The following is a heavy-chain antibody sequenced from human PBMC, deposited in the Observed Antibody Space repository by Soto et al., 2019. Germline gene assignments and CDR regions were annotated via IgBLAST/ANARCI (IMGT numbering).Heavy chain of an antibody. J-gene: IGHJ4*02. CDR3: ARGSTESYPGSRIFDF. D-gene: IGHD3-10*01. V-gene: IGHV3-23*01. Sequence: EVQLLESGGDLKQPGGSLRLSCVASGLTFGSRAMSWVRQAPGEGLQWVATITDNGGDAKYADSVRGRFVISRDNSKKTLYLQMTILTAEDSAMYFCARGSTESYPGSRIFDFWGRGTLVTVSS. CDR2: ITDNGGDA. CDR1: GLTFGSRA.